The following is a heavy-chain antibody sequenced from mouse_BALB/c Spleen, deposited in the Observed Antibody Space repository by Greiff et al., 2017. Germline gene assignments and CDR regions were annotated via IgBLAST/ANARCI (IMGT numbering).Heavy chain of an antibody. V-gene: IGHV10-1*02. CDR1: GFTFNTYA. D-gene: IGHD1-1*01. CDR3: VRDYYGSSPWFAY. CDR2: IRSKSNNYAT. Sequence: ESGGGLVQPKGSLKLSCAASGFTFNTYAMNWVRQAPGKGLEWVARIRSKSNNYATYYADSVKDRFTISRDDSQSMLYLQMNNLKTEDTAMYYCVRDYYGSSPWFAYWGQGTLVTVSA. J-gene: IGHJ3*01.